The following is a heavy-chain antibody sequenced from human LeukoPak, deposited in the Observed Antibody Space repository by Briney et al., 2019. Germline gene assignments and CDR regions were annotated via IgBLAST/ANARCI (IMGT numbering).Heavy chain of an antibody. Sequence: ASVKVSCKVSGYTLTELSMHWVRQAPGKGLEWMGGFDPEDGETIYAQKFQGRVTMTEDTSTDTAYMELSSLRSEDTAVYYCATAFRYYYDSRGYYSNLGYWGQGTLVTVSS. CDR2: FDPEDGET. V-gene: IGHV1-24*01. CDR1: GYTLTELS. D-gene: IGHD3-22*01. CDR3: ATAFRYYYDSRGYYSNLGY. J-gene: IGHJ4*02.